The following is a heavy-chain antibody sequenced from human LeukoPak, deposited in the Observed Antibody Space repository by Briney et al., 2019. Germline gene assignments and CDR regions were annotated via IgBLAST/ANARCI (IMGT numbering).Heavy chain of an antibody. D-gene: IGHD3-10*01. V-gene: IGHV3-30*18. CDR2: ISYDGSNK. CDR3: AKEEVVRGVLYYYYYGMDV. Sequence: PGRSLRLSCAASGFTFSSYGMHWVRQAPGKGLEWVAVISYDGSNKYYADSVKGRFTISRDNSKNTLYLQMNSLRAEDTAVYYCAKEEVVRGVLYYYYYGMDVWGQGTTVTVSS. J-gene: IGHJ6*02. CDR1: GFTFSSYG.